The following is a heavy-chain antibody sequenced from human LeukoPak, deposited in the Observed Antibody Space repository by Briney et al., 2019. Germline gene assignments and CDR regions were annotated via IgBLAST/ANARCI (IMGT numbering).Heavy chain of an antibody. V-gene: IGHV1-69*04. CDR2: IIPILGIA. Sequence: SVKVSCKASGYTFTGYYMHWVRQAPGQGLEWMGRIIPILGIANYAQKFQGRVTITADKSTSTAYMELSSLRSEDTAVYYCARGVAYDSSGYYDYYYGMDVWGQGTTVTVSS. CDR1: GYTFTGYY. D-gene: IGHD3-22*01. CDR3: ARGVAYDSSGYYDYYYGMDV. J-gene: IGHJ6*02.